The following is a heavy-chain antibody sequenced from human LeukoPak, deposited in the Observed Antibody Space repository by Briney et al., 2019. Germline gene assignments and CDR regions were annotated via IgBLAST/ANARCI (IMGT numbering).Heavy chain of an antibody. CDR3: AGSITMVRGDT. CDR2: ISYDGSNK. J-gene: IGHJ5*02. CDR1: GLTFSSYA. Sequence: GGSLRLSCAASGLTFSSYAMHWVRQAPGKGLEWVAVISYDGSNKYYADSVKGRFTISRDNSKNTLYLQMNSLRAEDTAVYYCAGSITMVRGDTWGQGTLVTVSS. V-gene: IGHV3-30*04. D-gene: IGHD3-10*01.